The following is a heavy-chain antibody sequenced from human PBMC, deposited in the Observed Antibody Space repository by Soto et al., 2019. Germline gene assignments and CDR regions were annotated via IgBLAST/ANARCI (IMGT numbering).Heavy chain of an antibody. CDR2: ISGSGGST. CDR1: GFTFSSYA. D-gene: IGHD6-19*01. Sequence: GSLRLSCAASGFTFSSYAMSWVRQAPGKGLEWVSAISGSGGSTYYADSVKGRFTIPRDNSKNTLYLQMNSLRAEDTAVYYCAKDFVRAVAAKGDAFDIWGQGTMVTVSS. V-gene: IGHV3-23*01. J-gene: IGHJ3*02. CDR3: AKDFVRAVAAKGDAFDI.